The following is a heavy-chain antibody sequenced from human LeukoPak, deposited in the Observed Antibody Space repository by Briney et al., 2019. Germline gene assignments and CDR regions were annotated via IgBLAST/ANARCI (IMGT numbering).Heavy chain of an antibody. J-gene: IGHJ4*02. D-gene: IGHD3-10*01. V-gene: IGHV1-3*01. CDR3: ARAIYYGGSGYYFDY. CDR1: GYTFTSYA. Sequence: ASVKVSCKASGYTFTSYAMHWVRQAPGQRLEWMGWINAGNGNTKYSQKLQGRVTMTTDTSTSTAYMELRSLRSDDTAVYYCARAIYYGGSGYYFDYWGQGALVTVSS. CDR2: INAGNGNT.